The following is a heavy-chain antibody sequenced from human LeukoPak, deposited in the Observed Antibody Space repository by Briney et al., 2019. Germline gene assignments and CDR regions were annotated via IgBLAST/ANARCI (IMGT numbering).Heavy chain of an antibody. J-gene: IGHJ6*02. CDR3: ARDTGGGGYNYNYYYGMDV. CDR2: ISAYNGNT. D-gene: IGHD5-12*01. Sequence: ASVKVSCKASGYTFTSYGISWVRQAPGQGLEWMGWISAYNGNTNYAQKLQGRVTMTTDTSTSTAYMELRSLRSDDTAVYYCARDTGGGGYNYNYYYGMDVWGQGTTVTVSS. CDR1: GYTFTSYG. V-gene: IGHV1-18*01.